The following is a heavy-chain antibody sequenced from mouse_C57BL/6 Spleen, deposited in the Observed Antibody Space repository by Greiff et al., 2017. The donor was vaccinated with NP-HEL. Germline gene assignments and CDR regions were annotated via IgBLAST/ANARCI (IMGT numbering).Heavy chain of an antibody. CDR2: IDPESVET. J-gene: IGHJ4*01. D-gene: IGHD5-5*01. Sequence: EVQLQQSGAELVKPGASVKLSCTASGFNIKDYYMHWVKQRTEQGLEWIVRIDPESVETTYAPTVQGQATITADTSSNTAYLQLSSLTSEDTAVYYCARVLPKYYYAMDYWGQGTSVTVSS. CDR1: GFNIKDYY. CDR3: ARVLPKYYYAMDY. V-gene: IGHV14-2*01.